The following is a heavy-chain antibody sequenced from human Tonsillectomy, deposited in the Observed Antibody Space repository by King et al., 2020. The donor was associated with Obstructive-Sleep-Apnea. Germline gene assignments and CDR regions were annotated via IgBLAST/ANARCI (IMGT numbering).Heavy chain of an antibody. J-gene: IGHJ4*02. V-gene: IGHV4-31*03. D-gene: IGHD3-22*01. CDR3: ARDQARYYYDSSGHQGGFDY. CDR2: IYYSGST. Sequence: VQLQESGPGLVKPSQTLSLTCTVSGGSISSGGYYWRWIRQHPGKGLEWIGYIYYSGSTYYNPSLKSRVTISVDTSKNQFSLKLSSVTAADTAVYYCARDQARYYYDSSGHQGGFDYWGQGTLVTVSS. CDR1: GGSISSGGYY.